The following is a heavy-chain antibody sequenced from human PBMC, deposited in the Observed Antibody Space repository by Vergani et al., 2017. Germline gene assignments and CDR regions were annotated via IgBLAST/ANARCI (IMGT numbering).Heavy chain of an antibody. Sequence: EVQLVESGGGLVQPGGSLRLSCAASGFTFSSYEMNWVRQAPGKGLEWVSVIYSGGSTYYADSVKGRFTISRDNSKNTLYLQMNSLRAEDTAVYYCARDDGGSYDYWGQGTLVTVSS. V-gene: IGHV3-66*01. D-gene: IGHD1-26*01. CDR3: ARDDGGSYDY. J-gene: IGHJ4*02. CDR2: IYSGGST. CDR1: GFTFSSYE.